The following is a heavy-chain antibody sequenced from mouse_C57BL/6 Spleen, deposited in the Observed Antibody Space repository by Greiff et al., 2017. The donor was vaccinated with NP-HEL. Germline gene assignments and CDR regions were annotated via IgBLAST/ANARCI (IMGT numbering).Heavy chain of an antibody. CDR2: IHPNSGST. D-gene: IGHD1-1*01. Sequence: VQLQQSGAELVKPGASVKLSCKASGYTFTSYWMHWVKQRPGQGLEWIGMIHPNSGSTNYNEKFKSKATLTVDKSSSTAYMQLSSLTSEDSAVYYCARSYYYGSSYAYYFDYWGQGTTLTVSS. CDR3: ARSYYYGSSYAYYFDY. J-gene: IGHJ2*01. CDR1: GYTFTSYW. V-gene: IGHV1-64*01.